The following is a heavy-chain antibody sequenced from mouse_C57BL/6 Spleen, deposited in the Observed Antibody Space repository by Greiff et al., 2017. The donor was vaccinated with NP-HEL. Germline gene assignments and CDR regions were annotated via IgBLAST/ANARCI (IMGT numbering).Heavy chain of an antibody. CDR3: AREGYYGSSPFDY. D-gene: IGHD1-1*01. CDR2: INPYNGGT. J-gene: IGHJ2*01. CDR1: GYTFTDYY. Sequence: SGPVLVKPGASVKMSCKASGYTFTDYYMNWVKQSHGKSLEWIGVINPYNGGTSYNQKFKGKATLTVDKSSSTAYMELNSLTSEDSAVYYCAREGYYGSSPFDYWGQGTTLTVSS. V-gene: IGHV1-19*01.